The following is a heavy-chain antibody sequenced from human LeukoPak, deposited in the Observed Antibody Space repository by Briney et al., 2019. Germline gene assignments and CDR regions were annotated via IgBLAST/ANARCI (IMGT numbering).Heavy chain of an antibody. V-gene: IGHV1-2*02. Sequence: ASVKVSCKASGYTFTGYYMHWVRQAPGQGLEWMGWINPNSGGTNYAQKFQGRVTMTRDTSISTAYMELSRLRSDDTAVYYCARDHGETTFWFDPWGQGTLVTASS. D-gene: IGHD3-10*01. CDR1: GYTFTGYY. CDR3: ARDHGETTFWFDP. J-gene: IGHJ5*02. CDR2: INPNSGGT.